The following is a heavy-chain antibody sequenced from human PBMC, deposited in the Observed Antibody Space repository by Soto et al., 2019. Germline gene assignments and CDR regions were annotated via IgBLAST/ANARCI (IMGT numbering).Heavy chain of an antibody. D-gene: IGHD2-2*01. J-gene: IGHJ6*02. V-gene: IGHV4-34*01. CDR1: GGSFSGYY. CDR3: ARAIIVVVPAANYGMDV. CDR2: INHSGST. Sequence: PSETLSLTCAVYGGSFSGYYWSWIRQPPGKGVEWIGEINHSGSTNYNPSLKSRVTISVDTSKNQFSLKLSSVTAADTAVYYCARAIIVVVPAANYGMDVWGQGTTVTVSS.